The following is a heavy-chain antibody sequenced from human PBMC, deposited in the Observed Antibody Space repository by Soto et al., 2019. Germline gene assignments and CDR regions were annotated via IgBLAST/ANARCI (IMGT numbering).Heavy chain of an antibody. CDR3: ARHIAVSGTRGFDH. V-gene: IGHV4-4*02. J-gene: IGHJ4*02. Sequence: QVQLQDSGPGLMKPSATLSLTCAVSGGSITSNWWSWVRQPPGKGLEGIAEIFHTGSANYNPSLIRRLSISMDKSRNPLSLNLNSVTAADTAVYYCARHIAVSGTRGFDHWGQGTLVTVSS. CDR1: GGSITSNW. D-gene: IGHD2-21*01. CDR2: IFHTGSA.